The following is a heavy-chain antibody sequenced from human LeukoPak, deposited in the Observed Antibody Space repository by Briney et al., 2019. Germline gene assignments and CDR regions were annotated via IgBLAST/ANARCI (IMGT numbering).Heavy chain of an antibody. CDR2: IYYSGST. Sequence: SETLSLTCTVSGGSISSSSYYWGWIRQPPGKGLEWIGSIYYSGSTYYNPSLKSRVTISVDTSKNQFSLKLSSVTAADTAVYYCARRGDIYGDRSDDAFDIWGQGTMVTVSS. D-gene: IGHD4-17*01. CDR1: GGSISSSSYY. CDR3: ARRGDIYGDRSDDAFDI. V-gene: IGHV4-39*07. J-gene: IGHJ3*02.